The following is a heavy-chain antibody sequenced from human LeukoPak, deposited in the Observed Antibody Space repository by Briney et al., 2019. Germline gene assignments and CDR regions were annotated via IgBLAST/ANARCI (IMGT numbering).Heavy chain of an antibody. Sequence: SDTLSLTCTVSGGSISSGSYYWGWIRQPPGKGLEWIWRMYYSGSTYYKPSLKSRVTISVDTSKNQFSPKLTSVTAADTAVYYCARFTPSSDYQFGFDYWGQGTLVTVSS. CDR3: ARFTPSSDYQFGFDY. V-gene: IGHV4-39*01. J-gene: IGHJ4*02. D-gene: IGHD4-11*01. CDR1: GGSISSGSYY. CDR2: MYYSGST.